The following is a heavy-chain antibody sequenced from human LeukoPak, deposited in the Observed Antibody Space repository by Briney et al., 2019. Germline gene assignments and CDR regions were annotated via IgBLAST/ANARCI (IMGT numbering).Heavy chain of an antibody. CDR3: AREEGLLSGYYGSGSYLGY. Sequence: ASVKVSCKASGYTFTDYDITWVRQAPGQGLEWMGWINPNSGGTNYAQKFQGRVTMTRDTSISTAYMELSRLRSDDTAVYYCAREEGLLSGYYGSGSYLGYWGQGTLVTVSS. J-gene: IGHJ4*02. V-gene: IGHV1-2*02. CDR2: INPNSGGT. D-gene: IGHD3-10*01. CDR1: GYTFTDYD.